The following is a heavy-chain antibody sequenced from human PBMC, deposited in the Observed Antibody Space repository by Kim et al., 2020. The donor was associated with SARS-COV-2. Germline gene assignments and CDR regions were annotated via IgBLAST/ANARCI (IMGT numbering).Heavy chain of an antibody. Sequence: GGSLRLSCAASGFTFSSYSMNWVRQAPGKGLEWVSYISSSSSTIYYADSVKGRFTISRDNAKNSLYLQMNSLRDEDTAVYYCARDPDYYDSSGHPNWFDPWGQGTLVTVSS. V-gene: IGHV3-48*02. D-gene: IGHD3-22*01. CDR2: ISSSSSTI. CDR3: ARDPDYYDSSGHPNWFDP. J-gene: IGHJ5*02. CDR1: GFTFSSYS.